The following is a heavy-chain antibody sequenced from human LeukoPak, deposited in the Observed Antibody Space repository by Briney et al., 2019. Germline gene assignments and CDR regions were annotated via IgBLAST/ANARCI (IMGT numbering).Heavy chain of an antibody. J-gene: IGHJ4*02. D-gene: IGHD3-3*01. CDR1: GGTFSSYA. Sequence: SVKVSCKASGGTFSSYAISWVRQAPGQGLEWMGGIIPIFGTANYAQKFQGRVTITADESTSTAYMGLSSLRSEDTAVYYCASGPRVTIFGVDPYYFDYWGQGTLVTVSS. V-gene: IGHV1-69*13. CDR3: ASGPRVTIFGVDPYYFDY. CDR2: IIPIFGTA.